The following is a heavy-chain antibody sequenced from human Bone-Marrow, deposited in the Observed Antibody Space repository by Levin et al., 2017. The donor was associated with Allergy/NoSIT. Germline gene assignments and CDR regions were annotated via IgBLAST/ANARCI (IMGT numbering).Heavy chain of an antibody. Sequence: GGSLRLSCAASGFTFSSYWMSWVRQAPGKGLEWVANIKQDGSEKYYVDSVKGRFTISRDNAKNSLYLQMNSLRAEDTAVYYCARGGGDSSGYYPHYYYYGMDVWGQGTTVTVSS. CDR3: ARGGGDSSGYYPHYYYYGMDV. CDR2: IKQDGSEK. J-gene: IGHJ6*02. V-gene: IGHV3-7*01. D-gene: IGHD3-22*01. CDR1: GFTFSSYW.